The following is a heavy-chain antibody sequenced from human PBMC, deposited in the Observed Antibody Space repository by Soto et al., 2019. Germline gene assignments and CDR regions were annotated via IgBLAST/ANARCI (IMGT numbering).Heavy chain of an antibody. CDR1: GFTFSSYW. CDR2: INSDGSST. D-gene: IGHD2-2*02. Sequence: EVQLVESGGGLVQPGGSLRLSCAASGFTFSSYWMHWVRQAPGKGLVWVSRINSDGSSTSYADSVKGRFTISRDNAKNTLDLKMNSLRAEDTAVYYCARGGVGRYCSSTSCYTWVFDYWGQGTLVTVSS. V-gene: IGHV3-74*01. J-gene: IGHJ4*02. CDR3: ARGGVGRYCSSTSCYTWVFDY.